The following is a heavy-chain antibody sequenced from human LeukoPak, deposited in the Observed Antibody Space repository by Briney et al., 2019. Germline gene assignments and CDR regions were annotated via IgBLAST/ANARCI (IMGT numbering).Heavy chain of an antibody. V-gene: IGHV4-4*07. CDR3: ARAPHYDYVWGSYRYTGDNYYYYGMDV. D-gene: IGHD3-16*02. CDR1: GGSISSYY. J-gene: IGHJ6*02. CDR2: IYTRGST. Sequence: ASETLSLTCTVSGGSISSYYWSWIRQPAGKGLEWIGRIYTRGSTNYNPSLKSRVTMSVDTSKNQFSLKLSSVTAADTAVYYCARAPHYDYVWGSYRYTGDNYYYYGMDVWGQGTTVTVSS.